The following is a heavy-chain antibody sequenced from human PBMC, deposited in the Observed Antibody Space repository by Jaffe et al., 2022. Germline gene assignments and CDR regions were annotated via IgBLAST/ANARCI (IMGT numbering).Heavy chain of an antibody. Sequence: QVQLVQSGAEVKKPGSSVKVSCKASGGTFSSYAISWVRQAPGQGLEWMGGIIPIFGTANYAQKFQGRVTITTDESTSTAYMELSSLRSEDTAVYYCARVTGTTRGWGIIHAFDIWGQGTMVTVSS. CDR3: ARVTGTTRGWGIIHAFDI. V-gene: IGHV1-69*05. D-gene: IGHD1-20*01. CDR2: IIPIFGTA. J-gene: IGHJ3*02. CDR1: GGTFSSYA.